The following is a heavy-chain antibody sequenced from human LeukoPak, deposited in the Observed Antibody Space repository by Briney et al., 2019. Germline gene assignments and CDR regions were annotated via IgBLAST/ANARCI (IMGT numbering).Heavy chain of an antibody. CDR1: GGSISSSTYY. V-gene: IGHV4-61*01. Sequence: PSETLSLTCTVSGGSISSSTYYRSWIRQPPGKGLEWIGYAYYSGSTNYNPSLKSRVTISVDTSKNQFSLKLNSVTAADTAVYYCARGGYYYMDVWGKGTTVTVSS. CDR3: ARGGYYYMDV. CDR2: AYYSGST. J-gene: IGHJ6*03.